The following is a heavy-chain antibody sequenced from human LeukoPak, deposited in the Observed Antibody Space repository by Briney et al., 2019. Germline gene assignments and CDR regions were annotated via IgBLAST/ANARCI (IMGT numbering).Heavy chain of an antibody. CDR3: ARGERDYGDYGIDY. V-gene: IGHV3-21*01. Sequence: GGSLRLSCAASGFTFSSYSMNWVRQAPGKGLEWVSSISSSSSYIYYADSVKGRFTISRDNAKNSLYPQMNSLRAEDTAVYYCARGERDYGDYGIDYWGQGTLVTVSS. D-gene: IGHD4-17*01. CDR2: ISSSSSYI. CDR1: GFTFSSYS. J-gene: IGHJ4*02.